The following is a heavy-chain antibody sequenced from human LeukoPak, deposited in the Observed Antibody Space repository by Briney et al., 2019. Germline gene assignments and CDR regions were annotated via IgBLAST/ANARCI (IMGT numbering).Heavy chain of an antibody. Sequence: QSGGSLRLSCAASGFTFSSYGMHWVRQAPGKGLEWVAVIWYDGSNKYYADSVKGRFTISRDNSKNTLYLQMNSLRAEDTAVCYCAKDALAYCGGDCYWGFDYWGQGTLVTVSS. J-gene: IGHJ4*02. V-gene: IGHV3-33*06. D-gene: IGHD2-21*02. CDR3: AKDALAYCGGDCYWGFDY. CDR1: GFTFSSYG. CDR2: IWYDGSNK.